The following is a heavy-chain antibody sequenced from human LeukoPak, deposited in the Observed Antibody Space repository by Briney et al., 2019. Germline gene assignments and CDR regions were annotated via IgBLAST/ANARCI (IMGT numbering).Heavy chain of an antibody. CDR2: ISGSGGST. CDR1: GFTFSSYA. CDR3: ARAYDIFPNAFDI. J-gene: IGHJ3*02. D-gene: IGHD3-9*01. V-gene: IGHV3-23*01. Sequence: GGSLRLSCAASGFTFSSYAMSWVRQAPGKGLEWVSAISGSGGSTYYADSVKGRFTISRDNSKNTLYLQMNSLRAEDTAVYYCARAYDIFPNAFDIWGQGTMVTVSS.